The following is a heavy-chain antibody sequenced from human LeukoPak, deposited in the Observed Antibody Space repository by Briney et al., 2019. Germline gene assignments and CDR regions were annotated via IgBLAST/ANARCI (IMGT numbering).Heavy chain of an antibody. CDR2: IIPIFGTA. J-gene: IGHJ5*02. CDR1: GGTFSSYA. CDR3: ARIRYYYDSSGYYFFWFDP. Sequence: SVKVSCKASGGTFSSYAISWVRQAPGQGLEWMGRIIPIFGTANYAQKFQGRVTITTDESTSTAYMELSSLRSEDTAVYYCARIRYYYDSSGYYFFWFDPWGQGTLVTVTS. V-gene: IGHV1-69*05. D-gene: IGHD3-22*01.